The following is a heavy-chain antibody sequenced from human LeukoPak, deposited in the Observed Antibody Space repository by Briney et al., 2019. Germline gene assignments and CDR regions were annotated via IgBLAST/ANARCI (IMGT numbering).Heavy chain of an antibody. D-gene: IGHD3-10*01. Sequence: SETLSLTCAVYGGSFSGYYWSWIRQPPGKGLEWIGEINHSGSTNYNPSLKSRVTISVDTSKNQFSLKLSSVTAADTAVYYCARAVWFGEGAEYFQHWGQGTLVTVSS. J-gene: IGHJ1*01. CDR1: GGSFSGYY. V-gene: IGHV4-34*01. CDR2: INHSGST. CDR3: ARAVWFGEGAEYFQH.